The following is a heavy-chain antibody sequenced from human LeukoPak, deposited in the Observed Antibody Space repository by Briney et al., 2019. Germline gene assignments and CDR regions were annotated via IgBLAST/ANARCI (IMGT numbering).Heavy chain of an antibody. CDR1: GYTLTELS. V-gene: IGHV1-24*01. CDR2: SDPEDGET. Sequence: ASVKVSCKVSGYTLTELSMHWVRQAPGKGLEWMGGSDPEDGETIYAQKFQGRVTMTEDTSTDTAYMELSSLRSEDTAVYYCATDYIVGDSAPVYWGQGTLVTVSS. D-gene: IGHD1-26*01. CDR3: ATDYIVGDSAPVY. J-gene: IGHJ4*02.